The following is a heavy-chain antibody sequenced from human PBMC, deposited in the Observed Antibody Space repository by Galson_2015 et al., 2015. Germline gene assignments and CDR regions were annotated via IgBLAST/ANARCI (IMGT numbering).Heavy chain of an antibody. V-gene: IGHV1-18*01. J-gene: IGHJ2*01. CDR3: ARGMHDYGDYSSGWYFDL. Sequence: SVKVSCKASGYTFTSYGISWVRQAPGQGLEWMGWISAYNGNTNYAQKLQGRVTMTTDTSTSTAYMELRSLRSDDTAVYYCARGMHDYGDYSSGWYFDLWGRGTLVTV. CDR1: GYTFTSYG. D-gene: IGHD4-17*01. CDR2: ISAYNGNT.